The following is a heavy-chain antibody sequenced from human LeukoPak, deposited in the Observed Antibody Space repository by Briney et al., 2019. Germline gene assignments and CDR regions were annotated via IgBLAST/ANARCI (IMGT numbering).Heavy chain of an antibody. CDR2: ISGSGGST. J-gene: IGHJ4*02. Sequence: GGSLRLSCAASGFTFSDYYMSWIRQAPGKGLEWVSAISGSGGSTYYADSVKGRFTISRDNSKNTLYLQMNSLRAEDTAVYYCAKVSGELPYFDYWGQGTLVTVSS. CDR3: AKVSGELPYFDY. D-gene: IGHD1-26*01. V-gene: IGHV3-23*01. CDR1: GFTFSDYY.